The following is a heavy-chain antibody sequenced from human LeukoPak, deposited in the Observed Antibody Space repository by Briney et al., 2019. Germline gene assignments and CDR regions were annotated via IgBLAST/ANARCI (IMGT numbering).Heavy chain of an antibody. D-gene: IGHD6-19*01. CDR1: GFTFSSYA. CDR2: ISYDGANK. V-gene: IGHV3-30-3*01. J-gene: IGHJ3*02. Sequence: PGRSLRLSCAASGFTFSSYAMHWVRQAPGKGLEWVAIISYDGANKYYADSVKGRFTISRDNSKNTLYLQMNSLRAEDTAVYYCAKDRSSGWANDAFDIWGQGTMVTVSS. CDR3: AKDRSSGWANDAFDI.